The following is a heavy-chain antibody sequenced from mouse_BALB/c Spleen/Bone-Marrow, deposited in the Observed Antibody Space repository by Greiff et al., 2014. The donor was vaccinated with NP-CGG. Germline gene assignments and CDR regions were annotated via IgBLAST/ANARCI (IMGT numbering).Heavy chain of an antibody. J-gene: IGHJ3*01. Sequence: EVKLMESGGGLVKSGGSLKLSCAASGFSFNSYGMSWVRQTPEQRLEWVATISGGGSYTFFPDSVKGRFTISRDNAKNNLYLQLSILRSEDTALYYCARHACYDQTEVSFVYWGQGTLVTVSA. CDR1: GFSFNSYG. V-gene: IGHV5-9-2*01. CDR3: ARHACYDQTEVSFVY. CDR2: ISGGGSYT. D-gene: IGHD2-3*01.